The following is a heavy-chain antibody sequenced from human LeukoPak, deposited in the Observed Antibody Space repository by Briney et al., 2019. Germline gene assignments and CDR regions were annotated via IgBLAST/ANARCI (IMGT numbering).Heavy chain of an antibody. V-gene: IGHV3-15*07. CDR2: IRSNSDGGSI. CDR1: GFTFSNAW. CDR3: ATDFYDST. D-gene: IGHD3-22*01. Sequence: PGGSLRLSCATSGFTFSNAWMNWVRQAPGKGLEWVGRIRSNSDGGSIDYAAPVKGRFTLSRDDSKTTLYLQMNSLQTEDTAVYYCATDFYDSTWGQGTLVTVSS. J-gene: IGHJ5*02.